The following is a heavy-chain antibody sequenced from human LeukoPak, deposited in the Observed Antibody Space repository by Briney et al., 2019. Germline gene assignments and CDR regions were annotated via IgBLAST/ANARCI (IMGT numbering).Heavy chain of an antibody. J-gene: IGHJ5*02. Sequence: GGSLRLSCAASGLTVSNNYMSWVRQAPGKGLEWVSVMYTVGSTYYAGSVKGRFTISRDNSKNTLYLQMNSLRAEDTAIYYCARSELTLNWFDPWGQGTLVTVSS. CDR2: MYTVGST. CDR1: GLTVSNNY. V-gene: IGHV3-53*01. CDR3: ARSELTLNWFDP. D-gene: IGHD3-10*01.